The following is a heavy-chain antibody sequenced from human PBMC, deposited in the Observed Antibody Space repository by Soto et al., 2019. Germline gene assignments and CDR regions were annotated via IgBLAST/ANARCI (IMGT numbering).Heavy chain of an antibody. V-gene: IGHV3-49*04. D-gene: IGHD2-15*01. CDR2: IRSKPYGGTP. Sequence: GRDLRVSSRDSGFTVGDFDVNWVRQATLGGLEWVAFIRSKPYGGTPEYDASVKGRFSISRDDSKSIAYLQMNSLQTEEKALYYRSRRRTVVSNHSLDYWRQGSLDTVTS. CDR1: GFTVGDFD. CDR3: SRRRTVVSNHSLDY. J-gene: IGHJ4*02.